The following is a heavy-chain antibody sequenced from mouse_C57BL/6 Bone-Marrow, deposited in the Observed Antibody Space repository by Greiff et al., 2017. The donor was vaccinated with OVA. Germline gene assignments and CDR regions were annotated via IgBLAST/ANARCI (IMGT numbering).Heavy chain of an antibody. V-gene: IGHV2-6*01. Sequence: QVQLKESGPGLVAPSPSLSISCTVSGFSLTSYGVDWVRQSPGKGLEWLGVIWGGGSTNYYSAHKSRLSISKDNSKSQVFLKMNSLQTDDTAMYYCARLRRGAMDYWGQGTSVTGSS. D-gene: IGHD2-4*01. CDR2: IWGGGST. CDR3: ARLRRGAMDY. J-gene: IGHJ4*01. CDR1: GFSLTSYG.